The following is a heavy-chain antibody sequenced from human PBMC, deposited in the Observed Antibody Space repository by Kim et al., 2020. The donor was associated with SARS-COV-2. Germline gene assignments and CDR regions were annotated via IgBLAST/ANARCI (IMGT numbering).Heavy chain of an antibody. J-gene: IGHJ3*02. CDR2: IYYSGST. D-gene: IGHD3-22*01. CDR3: ASLGGPYDSSGYDAFDI. Sequence: SETLSLTCTVSGGSISSSSYYWGWIRQPPGKGLEWIGSIYYSGSTYYNPSLKSRVTISVDTSKNQFSLKLSSVTAADTAVYYCASLGGPYDSSGYDAFDIWGQGTMVTVSS. CDR1: GGSISSSSYY. V-gene: IGHV4-39*01.